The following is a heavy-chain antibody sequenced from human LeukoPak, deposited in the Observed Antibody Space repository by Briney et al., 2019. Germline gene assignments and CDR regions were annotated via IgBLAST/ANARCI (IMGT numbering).Heavy chain of an antibody. CDR2: IYPGDSDT. D-gene: IGHD3-9*01. CDR1: GYSFTSYW. V-gene: IGHV5-51*01. Sequence: GESLKISCKGSGYSFTSYWIGWVRQMPGKGLEWMGIIYPGDSDTRYSPSFQGQVTISADKSISTAYLQWNSLKASDTAMYYCATAAYYDILTGYYIAFDIWGQGTMVTVSS. J-gene: IGHJ3*02. CDR3: ATAAYYDILTGYYIAFDI.